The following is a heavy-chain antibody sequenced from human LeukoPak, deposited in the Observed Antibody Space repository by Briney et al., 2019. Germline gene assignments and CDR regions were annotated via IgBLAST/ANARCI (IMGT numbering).Heavy chain of an antibody. CDR1: GYSFTSYW. CDR3: AAKYDFWSGDNDY. D-gene: IGHD3-3*01. Sequence: GESLKISCKGSGYSFTSYWISWVRQMPGKGLEWMGRIDPSDSYTNYSPSFLGHVTISADKSISTAYLQWSSLKASDTAMYYCAAKYDFWSGDNDYWGQGTLVTVSS. J-gene: IGHJ4*02. CDR2: IDPSDSYT. V-gene: IGHV5-10-1*01.